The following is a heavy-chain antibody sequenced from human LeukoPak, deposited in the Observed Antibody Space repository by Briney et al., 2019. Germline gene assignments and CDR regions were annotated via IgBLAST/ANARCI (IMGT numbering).Heavy chain of an antibody. V-gene: IGHV1-8*03. CDR1: GYTFTSYD. Sequence: ASVKVSCKPSGYTFTSYDINWVRQATGQGLEWMGWMNPNSGNTGYAQKYQGRVTITRNTSISTAYMELSSLRSEDTAVYYCARGRYSSSWYPYYYYYMDVWGKGTTVTVSS. CDR3: ARGRYSSSWYPYYYYYMDV. D-gene: IGHD6-13*01. CDR2: MNPNSGNT. J-gene: IGHJ6*03.